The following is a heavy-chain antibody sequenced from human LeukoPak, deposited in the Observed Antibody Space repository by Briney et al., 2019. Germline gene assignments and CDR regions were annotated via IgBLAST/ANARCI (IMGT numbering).Heavy chain of an antibody. CDR1: GGSFSGYY. Sequence: SETLSLTCAGYGGSFSGYYWSWIRQPPGKGVEWIGEINHSGRPNYNPSLKSRVTISVDTSKNQFSLKLSSVTAADTAVYYCARGQPYYDFWSGYRVYYYMDVWGKGTTVTVSS. CDR2: INHSGRP. D-gene: IGHD3-3*01. J-gene: IGHJ6*03. CDR3: ARGQPYYDFWSGYRVYYYMDV. V-gene: IGHV4-34*01.